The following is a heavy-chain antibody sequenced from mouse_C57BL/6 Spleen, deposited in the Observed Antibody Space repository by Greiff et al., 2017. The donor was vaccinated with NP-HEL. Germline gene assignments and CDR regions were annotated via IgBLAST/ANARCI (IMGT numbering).Heavy chain of an antibody. CDR1: GYSFTGYY. CDR3: ATTVVADYAMDY. J-gene: IGHJ4*01. Sequence: VQLQQSGPELVKPGASVKISCKASGYSFTGYYMNWVKQSPEKSLEWIGEINPSTGGTTYNQKFKAKATLTVDKSSSTAYMQLKSLTSEDSAVYYCATTVVADYAMDYWGQGTSVTVSS. V-gene: IGHV1-42*01. D-gene: IGHD1-1*01. CDR2: INPSTGGT.